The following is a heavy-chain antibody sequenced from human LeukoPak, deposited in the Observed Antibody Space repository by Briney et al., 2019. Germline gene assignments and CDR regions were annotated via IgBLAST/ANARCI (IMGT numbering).Heavy chain of an antibody. CDR3: ARDRGGDHYFDY. CDR2: VYYTGSA. Sequence: SETLSLTCSVSGGSVSSYYWSWIRQPPGKELEWIGYVYYTGSAYYNPSLKSRVTISVDTSKNQFSLNLSSVTAADTAVYYCARDRGGDHYFDYWGRGSLVTVSS. CDR1: GGSVSSYY. J-gene: IGHJ4*02. V-gene: IGHV4-59*02. D-gene: IGHD2-21*02.